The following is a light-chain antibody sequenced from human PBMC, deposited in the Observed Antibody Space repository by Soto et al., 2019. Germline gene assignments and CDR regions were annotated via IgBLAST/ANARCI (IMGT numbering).Light chain of an antibody. CDR1: QSVSSS. Sequence: EIMMTKSPPTLSVSPGETSTLSFMASQSVSSSLAWYQQKPGQAPRLLIYGASTRATGTPARFSGSGSGTEFTLTISSLQSEDFAVYFCQQYKNWPPITFGQGTRLEIK. CDR2: GAS. V-gene: IGKV3-15*01. J-gene: IGKJ5*01. CDR3: QQYKNWPPIT.